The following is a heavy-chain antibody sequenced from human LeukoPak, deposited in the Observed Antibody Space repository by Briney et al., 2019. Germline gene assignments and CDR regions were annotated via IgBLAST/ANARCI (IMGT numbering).Heavy chain of an antibody. CDR3: ARHSVWLQFGGFDY. J-gene: IGHJ4*02. D-gene: IGHD5-24*01. V-gene: IGHV4-39*01. CDR2: IYYSGST. Sequence: PSETLSLTCTVSGGSISSSSYYWGWIRQPPGKGLEWIGSIYYSGSTYYNPSLKSRVTISVDTSKNQFSLKLSSVTAADTAVYYCARHSVWLQFGGFDYWGQGTLVTVSS. CDR1: GGSISSSSYY.